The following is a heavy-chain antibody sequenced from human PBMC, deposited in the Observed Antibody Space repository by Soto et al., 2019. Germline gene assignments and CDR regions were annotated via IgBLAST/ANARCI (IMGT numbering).Heavy chain of an antibody. CDR1: GFTFSNAW. V-gene: IGHV3-15*07. Sequence: EVQLVESGGGLVKPGGSLRLSCAASGFTFSNAWMNWVRQAPGKGLEWVGRIKSKTDGGTTDYAAPVKGRFTISRDDSKNTLYLQINSLKTEDTAVYYCTTDDPMTLHFDYWGQGTLVTVSS. CDR3: TTDDPMTLHFDY. D-gene: IGHD2-21*02. CDR2: IKSKTDGGTT. J-gene: IGHJ4*02.